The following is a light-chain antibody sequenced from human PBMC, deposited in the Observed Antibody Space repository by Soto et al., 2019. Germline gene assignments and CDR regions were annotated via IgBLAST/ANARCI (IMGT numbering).Light chain of an antibody. Sequence: QSALTQPASVSGSPGQSITISCTGTTSDVGRYKFVSWYQHHPVKAPKLLIFEVSNRPSGVSSRFSGSKSCNTASLTISGLQTEDEATYYCSSSTDTDTLVIFGGGTKLTVL. V-gene: IGLV2-14*01. CDR1: TSDVGRYKF. CDR3: SSSTDTDTLVI. CDR2: EVS. J-gene: IGLJ2*01.